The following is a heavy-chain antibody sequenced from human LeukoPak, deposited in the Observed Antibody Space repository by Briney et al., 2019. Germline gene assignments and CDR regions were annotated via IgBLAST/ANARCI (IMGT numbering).Heavy chain of an antibody. J-gene: IGHJ6*03. CDR1: GGSISSYY. V-gene: IGHV4-4*07. CDR2: IYTSGST. CDR3: ARDYDFWSGYYQRYYYMDV. Sequence: SETLSLTCTVSGGSISSYYWSWIRQPAGKGLEWIGRIYTSGSTNYNPSLKSRVTMSVDTSKNQFSLKLSSVTAADTAVYYCARDYDFWSGYYQRYYYMDVWGKGTTVTVSS. D-gene: IGHD3-3*01.